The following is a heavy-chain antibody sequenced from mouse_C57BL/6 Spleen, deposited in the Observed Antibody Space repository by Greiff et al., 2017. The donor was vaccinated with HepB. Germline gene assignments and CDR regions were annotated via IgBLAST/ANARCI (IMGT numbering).Heavy chain of an antibody. D-gene: IGHD3-1*01. V-gene: IGHV1-50*01. CDR2: IDPTDSYT. CDR1: GYTFTRYW. J-gene: IGHJ3*01. CDR3: ARGAL. Sequence: VQLQQPGAELVKPGASVKLSCKASGYTFTRYWMQWVKQRPGQGLEWIGGIDPTDSYTNYNQKFKGKATLTVDTSSSTAYMQLSNLTSEDSAVYYWARGALWGQGTLVTVSA.